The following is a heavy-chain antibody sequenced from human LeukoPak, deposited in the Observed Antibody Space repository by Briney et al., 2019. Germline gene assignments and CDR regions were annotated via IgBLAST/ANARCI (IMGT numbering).Heavy chain of an antibody. D-gene: IGHD4-17*01. Sequence: VKVSCKVSGYTFTDYYMHWVQRAPGKGREWMGLVDPEDGETIYAEKFQGRVTITADTSTDTAYMELSSVRSEDTAVYYCATAYGLHYFDYWGQGTLVTVSS. CDR1: GYTFTDYY. CDR3: ATAYGLHYFDY. V-gene: IGHV1-69-2*01. J-gene: IGHJ4*02. CDR2: VDPEDGET.